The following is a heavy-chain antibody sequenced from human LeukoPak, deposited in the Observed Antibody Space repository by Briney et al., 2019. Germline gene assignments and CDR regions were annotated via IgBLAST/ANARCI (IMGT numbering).Heavy chain of an antibody. J-gene: IGHJ3*02. CDR3: AKNYYDSSGYYFLYAFDI. D-gene: IGHD3-22*01. Sequence: GGSLRLSCAASGFTFSSYAMSWVRQAPGKGLEWVSAISGSGGSTYYADSVKGRFTISRDNSKNTLYLQMNSLRAEDTAVYYCAKNYYDSSGYYFLYAFDIWGQGTMVTVSS. CDR2: ISGSGGST. CDR1: GFTFSSYA. V-gene: IGHV3-23*01.